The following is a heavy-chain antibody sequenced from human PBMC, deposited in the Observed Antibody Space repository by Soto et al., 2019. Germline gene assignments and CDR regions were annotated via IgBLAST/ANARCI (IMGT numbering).Heavy chain of an antibody. CDR3: ARDRETMVRGNPSPDY. CDR1: GFTFSSYG. D-gene: IGHD3-10*01. Sequence: GGSLRLSCAASGFTFSSYGMHWVRQAPGKGLEWVAVIWYDGSNKYYADSVKGRFTISRDNSKNTLYLQMNSLRAEDTAVYYCARDRETMVRGNPSPDYWGQGTLVTVSS. V-gene: IGHV3-33*01. J-gene: IGHJ4*02. CDR2: IWYDGSNK.